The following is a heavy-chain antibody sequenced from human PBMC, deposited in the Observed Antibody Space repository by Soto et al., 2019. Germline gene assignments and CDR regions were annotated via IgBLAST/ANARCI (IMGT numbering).Heavy chain of an antibody. CDR2: IWYDGSNK. CDR3: ASLTDDSSSWYGDYYYMDV. V-gene: IGHV3-33*01. Sequence: GGSLRLSCAASGFTFSSYGMHWVRQAPGKGLEWVAVIWYDGSNKYYADSVKGRFTISRDNSKNTLYLQMNSLRAEDTAVYYCASLTDDSSSWYGDYYYMDVWGKGTTVTVSS. J-gene: IGHJ6*03. D-gene: IGHD6-13*01. CDR1: GFTFSSYG.